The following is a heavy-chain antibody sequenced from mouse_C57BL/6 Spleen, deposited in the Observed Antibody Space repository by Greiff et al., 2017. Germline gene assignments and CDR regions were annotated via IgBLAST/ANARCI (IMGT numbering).Heavy chain of an antibody. J-gene: IGHJ1*03. CDR2: IRNKANGYTT. D-gene: IGHD2-1*01. Sequence: EVKLVESGGGLVQPGGSLSLSCAASGFTFTDYYMSWVRQPPGKALEWLGFIRNKANGYTTEYSASVKGRLTISRDNSQSILYLQMNALRAEDSATYSCARLYGNYVWYFDVWGTGTTVTVSS. CDR3: ARLYGNYVWYFDV. V-gene: IGHV7-3*01. CDR1: GFTFTDYY.